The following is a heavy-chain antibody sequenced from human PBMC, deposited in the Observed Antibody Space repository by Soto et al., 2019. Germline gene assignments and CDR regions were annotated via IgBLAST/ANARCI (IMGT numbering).Heavy chain of an antibody. CDR1: GGSISSYY. Sequence: QVQLQESGPGLVKPSETLSLTCTVSGGSISSYYWTWIRQPPGKGLEWIGYIYYSGSTNHNPSLKSRVTISLDTSKNQCSLKLSSVTTADTAVYYCARMIAAGGTENFDYWGQGTLVTVSS. J-gene: IGHJ4*02. CDR2: IYYSGST. CDR3: ARMIAAGGTENFDY. D-gene: IGHD6-13*01. V-gene: IGHV4-59*01.